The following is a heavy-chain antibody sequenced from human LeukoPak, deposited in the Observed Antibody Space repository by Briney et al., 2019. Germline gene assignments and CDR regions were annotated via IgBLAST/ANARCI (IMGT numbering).Heavy chain of an antibody. CDR1: GFTFSSYS. D-gene: IGHD2-21*01. CDR2: ISSNSDYI. J-gene: IGHJ5*02. Sequence: GGSLRLSCAASGFTFSSYSMNWVRQAPGKGLEWISYISSNSDYIYQAGSVKGRFFISRDNAQDSLYLHMNGLRAEDTAVYYCARLHISWGQGTLVTVSS. CDR3: ARLHIS. V-gene: IGHV3-21*05.